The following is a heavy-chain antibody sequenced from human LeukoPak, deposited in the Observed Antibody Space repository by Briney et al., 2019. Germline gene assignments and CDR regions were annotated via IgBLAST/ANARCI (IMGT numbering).Heavy chain of an antibody. CDR1: GFTFNIYP. CDR3: AKSRVVDRRGYFDY. D-gene: IGHD2-15*01. Sequence: PGGSLRLSCVASGFTFNIYPMTWVRQSPEKGLEWVSTIGTGGDTYYADSVKGRFTISRDDSKNTLYLQMHSLGAEDTAVYYYAKSRVVDRRGYFDYWGQGTLVTVSS. CDR2: IGTGGDT. V-gene: IGHV3-23*01. J-gene: IGHJ4*02.